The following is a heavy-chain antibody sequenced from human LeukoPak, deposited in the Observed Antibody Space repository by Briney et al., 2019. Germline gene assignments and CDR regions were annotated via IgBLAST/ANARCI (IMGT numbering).Heavy chain of an antibody. CDR3: ARDHDRYYFDY. Sequence: ASQTLSLTCTVSGGSISSGSYYWSWIRQPAGKGLEWIGRIYTSGSTNYNPSLKSRVTISVDTSKNQFSLKLSSVTAADTAVYYCARDHDRYYFDYWGQGTLVTVSS. V-gene: IGHV4-61*02. CDR2: IYTSGST. J-gene: IGHJ4*02. D-gene: IGHD3-22*01. CDR1: GGSISSGSYY.